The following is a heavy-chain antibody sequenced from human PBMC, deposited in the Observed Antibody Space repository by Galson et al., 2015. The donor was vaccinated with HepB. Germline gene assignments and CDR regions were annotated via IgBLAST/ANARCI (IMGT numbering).Heavy chain of an antibody. V-gene: IGHV3-23*01. CDR2: ISGSGVGT. CDR3: AKDSVATINWDAFDI. Sequence: SLRLSCAASGFTFSSYVMSWVRQAPGRGLEWVSAISGSGVGTSYADSVKGRFTISRDNSKNTLYLQMNSLRAEDTAVYYCAKDSVATINWDAFDIWGQGTMVTVSS. J-gene: IGHJ3*02. CDR1: GFTFSSYV. D-gene: IGHD5-12*01.